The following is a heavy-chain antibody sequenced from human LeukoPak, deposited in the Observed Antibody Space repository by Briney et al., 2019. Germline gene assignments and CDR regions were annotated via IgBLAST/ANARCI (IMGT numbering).Heavy chain of an antibody. CDR2: ISSSSSTI. J-gene: IGHJ3*02. Sequence: SGGSLRLSCAASGFTFSSYSMNWVRQAPGKGLEWVSYISSSSSTIYYADSVKGRFTISRDNAKNSLYLQMNSLRAEATAVYSCPSPYSSRRRADAFGIWGQGTMVTVSS. V-gene: IGHV3-48*04. CDR3: PSPYSSRRRADAFGI. CDR1: GFTFSSYS. D-gene: IGHD6-13*01.